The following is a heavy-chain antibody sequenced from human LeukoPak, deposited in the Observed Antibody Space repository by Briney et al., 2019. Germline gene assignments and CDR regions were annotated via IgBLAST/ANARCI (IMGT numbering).Heavy chain of an antibody. CDR3: ARHPCSSGSCKGGFDY. CDR1: GGSISSYY. J-gene: IGHJ4*02. CDR2: IYYSGGT. D-gene: IGHD2-15*01. V-gene: IGHV4-59*01. Sequence: SETLSLTCIVSGGSISSYYWSWIRQPPGKGLEWIGYIYYSGGTNYNPSLKSRVTISVDTSKNQFSLKLSSVTAADTAVYYCARHPCSSGSCKGGFDYWGQGTLVTVSS.